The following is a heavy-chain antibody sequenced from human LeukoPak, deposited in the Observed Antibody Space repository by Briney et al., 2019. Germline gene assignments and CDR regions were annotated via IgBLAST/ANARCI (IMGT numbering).Heavy chain of an antibody. CDR3: ARDRGGWYCDY. CDR2: ISYDGSNK. V-gene: IGHV3-30*03. CDR1: GFTLRSYV. J-gene: IGHJ4*02. D-gene: IGHD6-19*01. Sequence: PGGSLRLSCVASGFTLRSYVMNWVRQTPGKGLEWVAVISYDGSNKYYADSVKGRFTISRDNSKNTLYLQMNSLRAEDTAVYYCARDRGGWYCDYWGQGTLVTVSS.